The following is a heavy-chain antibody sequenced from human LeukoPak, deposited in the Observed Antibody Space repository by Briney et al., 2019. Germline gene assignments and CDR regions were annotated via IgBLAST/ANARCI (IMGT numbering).Heavy chain of an antibody. J-gene: IGHJ4*02. Sequence: NPSETLSLTCTVSGGSISSYYWSWIRQPPGKGLEWIGYIYYSGSTNYNPSLKSRVTISVDTSKNQFSLKLSSVTAADTAVYYCARGDGYNSHYWGQGTLVTVSS. CDR2: IYYSGST. CDR3: ARGDGYNSHY. V-gene: IGHV4-59*01. CDR1: GGSISSYY. D-gene: IGHD5-24*01.